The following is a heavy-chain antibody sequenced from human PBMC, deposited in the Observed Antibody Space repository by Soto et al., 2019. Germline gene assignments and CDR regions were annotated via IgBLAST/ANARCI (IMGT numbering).Heavy chain of an antibody. Sequence: PSETLSLTCTVSGGSISSTSYFWGWIRQPPGKGLDWIGSIFYSGSTYYNPSLKSRVTISVDTSKNQFSLKLKSVTAADTAVYFCARQPLAYYGMDVWGQGTTVTVSS. V-gene: IGHV4-39*01. CDR3: ARQPLAYYGMDV. J-gene: IGHJ6*02. CDR1: GGSISSTSYF. CDR2: IFYSGST.